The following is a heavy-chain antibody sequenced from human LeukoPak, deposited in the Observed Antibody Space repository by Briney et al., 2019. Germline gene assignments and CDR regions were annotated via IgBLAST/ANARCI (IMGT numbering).Heavy chain of an antibody. V-gene: IGHV1-69*05. CDR2: IIPIFGTA. J-gene: IGHJ2*01. Sequence: TXXXXAISWVRQAPGQGLEWMGGIIPIFGTANYAQKFQGRVTITTDESTSTAYMELSSLRSEDTAVYYCARTYYYDSSGYWGSWYFDLWGRGTLVTVSS. D-gene: IGHD3-22*01. CDR3: ARTYYYDSSGYWGSWYFDL. CDR1: TXXXXA.